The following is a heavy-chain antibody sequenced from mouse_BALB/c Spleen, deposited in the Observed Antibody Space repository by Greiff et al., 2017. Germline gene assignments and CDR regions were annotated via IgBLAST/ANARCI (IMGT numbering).Heavy chain of an antibody. V-gene: IGHV1-87*01. CDR2: IYPGDGDT. CDR1: GYTFTSYW. J-gene: IGHJ3*01. CDR3: ARVFAY. Sequence: VQLQESGAELARPGASVKLSCKASGYTFTSYWMQWVKQRPGQGLEWIGAIYPGDGDTRYTQKFKGKATLTADKSSSTAYMQLSSLASEDSAVYYCARVFAYWGQGTLVTVSA.